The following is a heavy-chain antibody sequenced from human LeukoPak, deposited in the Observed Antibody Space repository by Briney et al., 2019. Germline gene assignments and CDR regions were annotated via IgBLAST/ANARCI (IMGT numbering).Heavy chain of an antibody. CDR1: GFTFSSYA. D-gene: IGHD3-10*01. CDR2: IRYDGNNK. Sequence: GGSLRLSCAASGFTFSSYAMHWVRQAPGKGLEWVAFIRYDGNNKYYTDSVKGRFTISRDNSKNTLYLQMNSLRAEDTAVYLCAKDPGSGSYYPYYFDYWGQGTLVTVSS. V-gene: IGHV3-30*02. CDR3: AKDPGSGSYYPYYFDY. J-gene: IGHJ4*02.